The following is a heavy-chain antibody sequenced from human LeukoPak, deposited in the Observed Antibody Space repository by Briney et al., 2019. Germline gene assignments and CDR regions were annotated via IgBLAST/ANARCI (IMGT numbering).Heavy chain of an antibody. J-gene: IGHJ3*02. D-gene: IGHD5-24*01. CDR1: GFTVSNNY. V-gene: IGHV3-53*01. CDR2: IYTAGTT. CDR3: ARLMKRATIISAFEI. Sequence: GGSLRLSCAASGFTVSNNYMTWVRQAPGRGLEWVSIIYTAGTTYYADSVKGRFTISRDDSKNTLSLQMNSLRTEDSAMCYCARLMKRATIISAFEIWGQGTMVIVSS.